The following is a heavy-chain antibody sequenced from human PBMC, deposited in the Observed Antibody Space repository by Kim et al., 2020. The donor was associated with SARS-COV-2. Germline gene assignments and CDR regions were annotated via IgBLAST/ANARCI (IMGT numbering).Heavy chain of an antibody. J-gene: IGHJ6*02. Sequence: GRFTISRDDSKNTLYLQMNSLKTEDTAVYYCSLRKGIAAAGKRAYYGMDVWGQGTTVTVSS. D-gene: IGHD6-13*01. CDR3: SLRKGIAAAGKRAYYGMDV. V-gene: IGHV3-15*01.